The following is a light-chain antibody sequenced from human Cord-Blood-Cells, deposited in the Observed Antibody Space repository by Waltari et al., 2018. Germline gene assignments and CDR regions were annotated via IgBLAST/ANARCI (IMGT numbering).Light chain of an antibody. CDR2: GAS. CDR1: QSVSRN. Sequence: EIVMTQSPATLSVSPGERATLSCRASQSVSRNLAWYQQTPGQAPRLLIYGASTRATGIPARFSGSGSGTEFTLTISSLQSEDFAVYYCQQYNNWPLTFGGGTKVEIK. J-gene: IGKJ4*01. V-gene: IGKV3-15*01. CDR3: QQYNNWPLT.